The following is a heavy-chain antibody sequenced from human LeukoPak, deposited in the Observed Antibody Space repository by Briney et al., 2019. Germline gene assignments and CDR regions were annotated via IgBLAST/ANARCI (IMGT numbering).Heavy chain of an antibody. CDR3: AKDYYSSSWYYFDY. CDR1: GFTFDDYA. V-gene: IGHV3-9*03. D-gene: IGHD6-13*01. Sequence: GRSLRLSCAASGFTFDDYAMHWVRHAPGKGLGWVSGISWNSGSIGYADSVKGRFTISRDNAKNSLYLQMNSLRAEDMALYYCAKDYYSSSWYYFDYWGQGTLVTVSS. J-gene: IGHJ4*02. CDR2: ISWNSGSI.